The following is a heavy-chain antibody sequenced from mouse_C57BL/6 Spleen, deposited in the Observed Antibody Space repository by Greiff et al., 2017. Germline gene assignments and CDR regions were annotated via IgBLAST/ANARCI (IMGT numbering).Heavy chain of an antibody. CDR1: GYTFTSYW. CDR3: ARGRMGDDGYWYFDV. CDR2: IYPGSGST. D-gene: IGHD2-2*01. Sequence: QVQLQQPGAELVKPGASVKMSCKASGYTFTSYWITWVKQRPGQGLEWIGDIYPGSGSTNYNEKFKSKATLTVDTSSSTAYMQLSSLTSEDSAVYSGARGRMGDDGYWYFDVWGTGTTVTVSS. V-gene: IGHV1-55*01. J-gene: IGHJ1*03.